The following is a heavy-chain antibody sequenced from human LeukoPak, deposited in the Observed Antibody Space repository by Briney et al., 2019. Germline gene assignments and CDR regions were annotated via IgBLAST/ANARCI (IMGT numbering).Heavy chain of an antibody. J-gene: IGHJ4*02. V-gene: IGHV4-31*03. CDR1: GDSISTRGYY. CDR2: ISYSGST. CDR3: ARINIREYSSRPFDY. Sequence: SRTLSLTCTVSGDSISTRGYYWTWLRQHPRKGLEWIGYISYSGSTYYNPSLKSRLTMSEDTSNNRFFLRLTSVTAADTAVYYCARINIREYSSRPFDYWGQGTLVTVSS. D-gene: IGHD6-13*01.